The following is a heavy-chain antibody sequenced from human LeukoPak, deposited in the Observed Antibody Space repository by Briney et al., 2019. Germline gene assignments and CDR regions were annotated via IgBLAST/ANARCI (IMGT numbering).Heavy chain of an antibody. V-gene: IGHV3-21*01. J-gene: IGHJ4*02. CDR3: ATAEIDYYDSSGRDY. CDR1: GFTFSSYS. D-gene: IGHD3-22*01. Sequence: GGSLRLPCAASGFTFSSYSMNWVRQAPGEGLEWVSSISSSSSYIYYAHSVKGRFTISRDNAKNSLYLEMNSLRAEDTAVYYCATAEIDYYDSSGRDYWGQGTLVTVSS. CDR2: ISSSSSYI.